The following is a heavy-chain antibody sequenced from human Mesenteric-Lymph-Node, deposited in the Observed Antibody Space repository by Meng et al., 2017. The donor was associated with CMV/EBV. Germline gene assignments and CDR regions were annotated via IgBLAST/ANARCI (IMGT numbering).Heavy chain of an antibody. CDR2: INHSGST. CDR3: ARGKGLNNWFDP. J-gene: IGHJ5*02. CDR1: GGSISGYY. V-gene: IGHV4-34*01. Sequence: GSLRLSCTVSGGSISGYYWSWIRQPPGKGLEWIGEINHSGSTNYNPSLKSRVTISVDTSKNQFSLKLSSVTAADTAVYYCARGKGLNNWFDPWGQGTLVTVSS.